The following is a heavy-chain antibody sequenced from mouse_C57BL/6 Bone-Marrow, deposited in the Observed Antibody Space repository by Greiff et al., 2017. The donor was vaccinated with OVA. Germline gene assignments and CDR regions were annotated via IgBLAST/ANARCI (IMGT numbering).Heavy chain of an antibody. V-gene: IGHV5-17*01. D-gene: IGHD1-1*01. J-gene: IGHJ4*01. CDR3: ARFTTVVEGNYAMDY. CDR2: NSSGSSTI. CDR1: GFTFSDYG. Sequence: EVMLVESGGGLVKPGGSLKLSCAASGFTFSDYGMHWVRQAPEKGLEWVAYNSSGSSTIYYADTVKGRFTISRDNAKNTLFLQMTSLRSEDTAMYYCARFTTVVEGNYAMDYWGQGTSVTVSS.